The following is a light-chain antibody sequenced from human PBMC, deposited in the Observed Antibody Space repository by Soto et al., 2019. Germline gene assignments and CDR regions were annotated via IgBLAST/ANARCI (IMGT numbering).Light chain of an antibody. J-gene: IGLJ1*01. CDR3: GTWDSSLSAGV. CDR2: DNN. V-gene: IGLV1-51*01. CDR1: SSNIGNNY. Sequence: QSVLTHPPSVSAAPGQKVTISCSGSSSNIGNNYVSWYQQLPGTAPKLLIYDNNKRPSGIPDRFSGSKSGTSATLGITGLQTGDEADYYCGTWDSSLSAGVFGTGTTVTVL.